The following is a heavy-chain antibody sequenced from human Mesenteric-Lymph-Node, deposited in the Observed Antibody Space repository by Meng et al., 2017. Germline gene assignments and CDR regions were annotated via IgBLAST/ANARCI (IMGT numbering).Heavy chain of an antibody. V-gene: IGHV4-34*01. Sequence: QVQLQQWVAGLLKPSETLSLTCYVYGGSFSSYYWSWIRQPPGKGLEWIGEINHSGSTNYNPSLKSRVTISVDTSKNQFSLKLSSVTAADTAVYYCARGLRYRGDYWGQGTLVTVSS. D-gene: IGHD1-1*01. CDR2: INHSGST. CDR3: ARGLRYRGDY. CDR1: GGSFSSYY. J-gene: IGHJ4*02.